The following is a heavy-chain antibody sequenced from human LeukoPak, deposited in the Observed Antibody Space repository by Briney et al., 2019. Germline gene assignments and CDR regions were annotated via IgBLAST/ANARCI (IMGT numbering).Heavy chain of an antibody. D-gene: IGHD3-22*01. Sequence: SETLSLTCTVSDASIRDHYWTWIRQPPGQGLEYIGYVYYTGSTNSNPPLRGRVTISTDTSNNQFSLRLTSVTAADTAVYFCARGQLGSFDSRGHYFFFDYWGQGALVTVSS. J-gene: IGHJ4*02. CDR1: DASIRDHY. CDR3: ARGQLGSFDSRGHYFFFDY. CDR2: VYYTGST. V-gene: IGHV4-59*11.